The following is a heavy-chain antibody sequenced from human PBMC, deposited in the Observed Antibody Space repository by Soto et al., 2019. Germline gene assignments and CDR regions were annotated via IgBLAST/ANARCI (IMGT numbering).Heavy chain of an antibody. Sequence: QVQLVQSGAEVKTPGSSLKVSCTVSGSRFSNYVISWVRQAPGHGLEWLGRIIPIFNTTQYAQKFQGRVTITAYKSTNTASLELSSLRSDDTAVYYCAREGRGKKAGYNGLVSLGYWGQGTLGTVSS. CDR2: IIPIFNTT. V-gene: IGHV1-69*06. CDR1: GSRFSNYV. CDR3: AREGRGKKAGYNGLVSLGY. J-gene: IGHJ4*02. D-gene: IGHD2-2*02.